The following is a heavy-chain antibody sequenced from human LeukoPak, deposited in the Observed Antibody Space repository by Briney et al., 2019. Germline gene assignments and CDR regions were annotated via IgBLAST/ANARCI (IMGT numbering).Heavy chain of an antibody. J-gene: IGHJ4*02. Sequence: GESLRLSCAASGFSFSTYWMSWVRQAPGKGLEWVANIKQDGSDIYYVDPVKGRFIISRDNAKNSLYLQMSSLRAEDTAVYYCTRGGRLHPQSPYWGQGTLVTVSS. V-gene: IGHV3-7*01. CDR1: GFSFSTYW. D-gene: IGHD3-16*01. CDR2: IKQDGSDI. CDR3: TRGGRLHPQSPY.